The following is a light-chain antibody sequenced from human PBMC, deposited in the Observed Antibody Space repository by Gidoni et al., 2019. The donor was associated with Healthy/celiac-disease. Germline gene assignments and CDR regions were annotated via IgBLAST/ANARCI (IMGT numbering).Light chain of an antibody. CDR2: AAS. CDR1: QSISSY. V-gene: IGKV1-39*01. J-gene: IGKJ2*04. Sequence: DIQMTQSPSSLSASVGDRVTITCRESQSISSYLNWYQQKPGKAPKLLIYAASSLQSGVPSRFSGRGSGTDFTLTISSMQPEDFAAYYCQQSYSTLMCSFGQGTKLEIK. CDR3: QQSYSTLMCS.